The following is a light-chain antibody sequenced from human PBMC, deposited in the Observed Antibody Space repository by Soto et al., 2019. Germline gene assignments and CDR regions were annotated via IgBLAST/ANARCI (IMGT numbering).Light chain of an antibody. CDR2: EVS. Sequence: QAVVTQPPSVSGSPGQSVTISCTGTSSDVGSYNRVSWYQQPPGTAPKLMIYEVSNRPSGVPDRFSGSKSGNTASLTISGLQDEDEDDYYCSSYTSSSTVVFGGGTQLAVL. V-gene: IGLV2-18*02. CDR3: SSYTSSSTVV. CDR1: SSDVGSYNR. J-gene: IGLJ2*01.